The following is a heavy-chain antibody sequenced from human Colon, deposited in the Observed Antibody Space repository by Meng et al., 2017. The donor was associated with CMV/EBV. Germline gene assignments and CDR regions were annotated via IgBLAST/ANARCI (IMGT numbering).Heavy chain of an antibody. Sequence: SVKVSCKASGGTFSSYTISWVRQAPGQGLEWMGRIIPILGIANYAQKFQGRVTITADTSTTTAYMELRSLRFDDTAVYYCAKVRSGTYLGRYYGMDVWGQGTTVTVSS. CDR3: AKVRSGTYLGRYYGMDV. J-gene: IGHJ6*02. CDR2: IIPILGIA. CDR1: GGTFSSYT. V-gene: IGHV1-69*02. D-gene: IGHD1-26*01.